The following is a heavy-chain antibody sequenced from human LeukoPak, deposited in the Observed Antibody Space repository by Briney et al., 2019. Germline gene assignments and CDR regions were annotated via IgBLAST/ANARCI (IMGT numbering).Heavy chain of an antibody. CDR3: ANDSWMRGIRPFDY. Sequence: PGGSLRLSCAASGFTFSSYAMSWVRQAPGKGLEWVSAISGSGGSTYYADSVKGRFTISRDNSKNTLYLQMNSLRAEDTAVYYCANDSWMRGIRPFDYWGQGTLVTVSS. CDR2: ISGSGGST. CDR1: GFTFSSYA. J-gene: IGHJ4*02. D-gene: IGHD3-16*01. V-gene: IGHV3-23*01.